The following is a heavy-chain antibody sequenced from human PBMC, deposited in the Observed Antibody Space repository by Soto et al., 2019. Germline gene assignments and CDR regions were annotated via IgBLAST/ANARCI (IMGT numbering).Heavy chain of an antibody. V-gene: IGHV1-69*06. CDR3: ARVVPAAPYYFDY. CDR2: IIPIFGTA. Sequence: SVKVCCKASGGTFSSYAISWVRQAPGQGLEWMGGIIPIFGTANYAQKFQGRVTITADKSTSTAYMELSSLRSEDTAVYYCARVVPAAPYYFDYWGQGTLVTVSS. D-gene: IGHD2-2*01. J-gene: IGHJ4*02. CDR1: GGTFSSYA.